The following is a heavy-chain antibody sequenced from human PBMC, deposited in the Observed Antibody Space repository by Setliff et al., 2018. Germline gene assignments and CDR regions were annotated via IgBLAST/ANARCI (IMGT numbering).Heavy chain of an antibody. D-gene: IGHD2-2*01. Sequence: GASVKVSCKASGHFLSSYGVTWVRQAPGRGLQWMGWISPYNGHTNYAQKFQARVTMTTDTSTTTAYMELRSLTSEDTAVYYCSRLVRYCTRTSCQRASGEDYWGQGTLVTV. J-gene: IGHJ4*02. CDR2: ISPYNGHT. CDR1: GHFLSSYG. V-gene: IGHV1-18*01. CDR3: SRLVRYCTRTSCQRASGEDY.